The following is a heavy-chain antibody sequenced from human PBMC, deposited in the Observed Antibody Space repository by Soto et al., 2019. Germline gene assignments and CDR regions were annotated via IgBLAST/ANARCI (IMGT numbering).Heavy chain of an antibody. V-gene: IGHV1-18*01. CDR2: ISAYNGNT. CDR1: GYTFTSYG. J-gene: IGHJ3*02. Sequence: DSVKISCKASGYTFTSYGISWVRQAPGQGLEWMGWISAYNGNTNYAQKLQGRVTMTTDTSTSTAYMELRSLRSDDTAVYYCARASTVTTVLGAFGIWGQGTMVTVSS. D-gene: IGHD4-17*01. CDR3: ARASTVTTVLGAFGI.